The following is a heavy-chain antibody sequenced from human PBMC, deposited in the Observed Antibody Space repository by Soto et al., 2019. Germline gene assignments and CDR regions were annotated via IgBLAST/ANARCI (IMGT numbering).Heavy chain of an antibody. J-gene: IGHJ5*02. V-gene: IGHV1-69*13. CDR3: AREAAVAGIAGEFDP. D-gene: IGHD6-19*01. Sequence: SVKVSCKASGGTFSSYAISWVRQAPGQGLEWMGGIIPIFGTANYAQKFQGRVTITADESTSTAYMELSSLRSEDTAVYYCAREAAVAGIAGEFDPWGQGTLVTVSS. CDR2: IIPIFGTA. CDR1: GGTFSSYA.